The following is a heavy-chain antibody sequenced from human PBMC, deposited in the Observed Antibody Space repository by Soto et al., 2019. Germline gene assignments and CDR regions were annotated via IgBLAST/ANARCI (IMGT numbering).Heavy chain of an antibody. CDR1: GYTFSNYA. J-gene: IGHJ5*01. CDR3: ARDGRINVIRGPLPFDS. Sequence: GASVKVSCKAPGYTFSNYAISWVRQAPGQGLEWMGWISVYNGNTKSAEKFQGRVTMTTDTSTSTAYMELRSLSSDDTALYYCARDGRINVIRGPLPFDSWG. CDR2: ISVYNGNT. V-gene: IGHV1-18*01. D-gene: IGHD3-10*01.